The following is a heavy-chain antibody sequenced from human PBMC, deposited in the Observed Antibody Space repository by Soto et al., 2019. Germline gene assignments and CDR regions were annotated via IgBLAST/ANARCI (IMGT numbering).Heavy chain of an antibody. CDR3: ARERHPVSIVALDY. V-gene: IGHV1-18*04. CDR1: GYTFTSYG. CDR2: ISAYNGNT. J-gene: IGHJ4*02. Sequence: GASVKVSCKASGYTFTSYGISWVRQAPGQGLEWMGWISAYNGNTNYAQKLQGRVTMTTDTSTSTAYMELRSLRSDDTAVYYCARERHPVSIVALDYWGQGTLVTVSS. D-gene: IGHD6-6*01.